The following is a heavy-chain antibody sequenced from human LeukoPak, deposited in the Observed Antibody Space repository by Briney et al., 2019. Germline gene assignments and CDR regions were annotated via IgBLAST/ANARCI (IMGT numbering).Heavy chain of an antibody. CDR3: ARAVRGWELHGYYFDY. D-gene: IGHD1-26*01. Sequence: SETLSLTCTVSGYSISSGYYWGWIRQPPGKGLEWIGSIYYSGSTYYNPSLKSRVTISVDTSKNQFSLKLSSVTAADTAVYYCARAVRGWELHGYYFDYWGQGTLVTVSS. V-gene: IGHV4-38-2*02. J-gene: IGHJ4*02. CDR1: GYSISSGYY. CDR2: IYYSGST.